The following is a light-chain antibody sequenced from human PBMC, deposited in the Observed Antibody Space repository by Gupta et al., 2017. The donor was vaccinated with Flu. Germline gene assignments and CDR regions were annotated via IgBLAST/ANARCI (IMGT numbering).Light chain of an antibody. CDR3: QQYNSYSS. J-gene: IGKJ2*03. CDR1: RSINRW. Sequence: DIQMTQSPSTLSASVGDRVTITCRASRSINRWLAWYQQKPGKAPKLLIYMASSLESGVPSRFSGSGSGTEFTLTITSLQPDDFATYYCQQYNSYSSFGQGTKLEIK. V-gene: IGKV1-5*03. CDR2: MAS.